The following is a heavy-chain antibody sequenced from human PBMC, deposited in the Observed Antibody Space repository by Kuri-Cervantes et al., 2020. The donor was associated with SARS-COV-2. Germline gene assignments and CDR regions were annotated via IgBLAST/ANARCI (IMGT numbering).Heavy chain of an antibody. CDR3: ARDPDYGGNSPGNY. Sequence: GGSLRLSCAASGFSFSDYYMTWIRQAPGKGLEWVSYISSSGSTIYYADSVKGRFTISRDNSKNTLYLQMNSLRAEDTAVYYCARDPDYGGNSPGNYWGQGTLVTVSS. D-gene: IGHD4-23*01. CDR1: GFSFSDYY. V-gene: IGHV3-11*04. CDR2: ISSSGSTI. J-gene: IGHJ4*02.